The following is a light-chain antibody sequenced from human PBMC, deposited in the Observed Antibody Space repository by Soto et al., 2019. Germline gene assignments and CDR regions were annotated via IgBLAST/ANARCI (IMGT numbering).Light chain of an antibody. J-gene: IGKJ1*01. CDR2: GAS. CDR1: QSVVSSY. CDR3: QQYGSSPHT. Sequence: EIVMTQSPGTLSLSPGERATLSCRASQSVVSSYLAWYQQKPGQAPRHLIYGASSRATGIPDRFSGSGSGTDFTLTISRLEPEDCAVYYFQQYGSSPHTFGQGTKVEIK. V-gene: IGKV3-20*01.